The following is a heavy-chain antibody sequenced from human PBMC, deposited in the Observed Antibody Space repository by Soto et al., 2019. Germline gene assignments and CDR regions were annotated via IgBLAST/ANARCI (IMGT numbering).Heavy chain of an antibody. J-gene: IGHJ5*02. V-gene: IGHV1-3*01. Sequence: QVQLVQSGAEVKKPGASVKVSCKASGYTFSSYALHWVRQAPEQRLEWMGWINAANGNVKYSQKFQGRVTITRDTSASTAYIELSSLRSEDTAVYYCARAVGQFDPWGQGTLVTVSS. CDR2: INAANGNV. CDR1: GYTFSSYA. D-gene: IGHD6-19*01. CDR3: ARAVGQFDP.